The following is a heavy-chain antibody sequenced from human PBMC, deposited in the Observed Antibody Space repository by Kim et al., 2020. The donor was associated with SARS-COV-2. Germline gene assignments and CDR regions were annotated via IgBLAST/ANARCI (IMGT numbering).Heavy chain of an antibody. CDR2: IIPIFGTA. D-gene: IGHD5-18*01. Sequence: SVKVSCKASGGTFSSYAISWVRQAPGQGLEWMGGIIPIFGTANYAQKFQGRVTITADESTSTAYMELSRLRSEDTAVYYCATWIRDGMDVWGQGTTVTVSS. J-gene: IGHJ6*02. V-gene: IGHV1-69*13. CDR1: GGTFSSYA. CDR3: ATWIRDGMDV.